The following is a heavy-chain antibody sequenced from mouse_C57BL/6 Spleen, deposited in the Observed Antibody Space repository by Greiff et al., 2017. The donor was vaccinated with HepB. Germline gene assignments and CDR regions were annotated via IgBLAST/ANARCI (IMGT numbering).Heavy chain of an antibody. J-gene: IGHJ2*01. CDR3: TRRDGYYSGVY. CDR1: GYTFTDYE. D-gene: IGHD2-3*01. CDR2: IDPETGGT. V-gene: IGHV1-15*01. Sequence: QVQLKQSGAELVRPGASVTLSCKASGYTFTDYEMHWVKQTPVHGLEWIGAIDPETGGTAYNQKFKGKAILTADKSSSTAYMELRSLTSEDSAVYYCTRRDGYYSGVYWGQGTTLTVSS.